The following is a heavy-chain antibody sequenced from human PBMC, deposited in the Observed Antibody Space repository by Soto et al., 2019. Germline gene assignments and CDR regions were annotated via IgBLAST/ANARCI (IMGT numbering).Heavy chain of an antibody. CDR3: AKSAASGNSYHSYYYGMDV. D-gene: IGHD1-26*01. Sequence: GGSLRLSCAASGFTFSSYAIHWVRQAPGKGLEWVAFISSDGNNEYYADSVKGRFTISRDDSKNTLYVQMNSLRAEDTAVYYCAKSAASGNSYHSYYYGMDVWGQGTTVTVSS. CDR2: ISSDGNNE. V-gene: IGHV3-30-3*02. CDR1: GFTFSSYA. J-gene: IGHJ6*02.